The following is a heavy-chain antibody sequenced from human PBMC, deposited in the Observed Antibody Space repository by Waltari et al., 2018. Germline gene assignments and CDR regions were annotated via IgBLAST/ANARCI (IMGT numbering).Heavy chain of an antibody. J-gene: IGHJ4*02. V-gene: IGHV1-3*01. Sequence: QVQLVQSGAEVKKPGSSVKVSCKASGGTFSSYAISWVRQAPGQRLEWMGWINAGNGNTKYSQKFQGRVTITRDTSASTAYMELSSLRSEDTAVYYCARESLYDYIWGSYRYVFDYWGQGTLVTVSS. D-gene: IGHD3-16*02. CDR1: GGTFSSYA. CDR2: INAGNGNT. CDR3: ARESLYDYIWGSYRYVFDY.